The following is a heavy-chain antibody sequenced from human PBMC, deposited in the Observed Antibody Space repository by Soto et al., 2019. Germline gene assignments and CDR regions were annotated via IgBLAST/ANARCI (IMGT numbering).Heavy chain of an antibody. V-gene: IGHV4-31*03. J-gene: IGHJ5*02. Sequence: SETLSLTCTVSGGSITSGGYFWSWIRQHPGKGLEWIGYIYYSGSTYYEPSLKSRVTISIDTSNNQLSLTLTSVTAADTAIYYCARGEWYSFGSWGQGTLVTVSS. CDR3: ARGEWYSFGS. CDR1: GGSITSGGYF. D-gene: IGHD5-18*01. CDR2: IYYSGST.